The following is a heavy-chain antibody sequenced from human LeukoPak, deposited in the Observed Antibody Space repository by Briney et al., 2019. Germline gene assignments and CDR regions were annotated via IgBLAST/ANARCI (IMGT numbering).Heavy chain of an antibody. Sequence: SETLSLTCTVSGDSMNEYYWSWVRQPPGKGLGLIGYVFYTGRTNYRPSLKNRVTISLDTSKNQFSLRLSSVTAADTAVYYCARYGYYAYDYWGQGDLVTVSS. CDR2: VFYTGRT. V-gene: IGHV4-59*01. D-gene: IGHD3-3*01. J-gene: IGHJ4*02. CDR1: GDSMNEYY. CDR3: ARYGYYAYDY.